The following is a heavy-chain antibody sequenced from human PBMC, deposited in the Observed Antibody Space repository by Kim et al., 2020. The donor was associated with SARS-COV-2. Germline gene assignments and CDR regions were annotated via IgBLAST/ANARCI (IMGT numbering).Heavy chain of an antibody. CDR3: AKDSGDSSGWYGIFDY. CDR1: GFTFDDYT. V-gene: IGHV3-43*01. CDR2: ISWDGGST. Sequence: GGSLRLSCAASGFTFDDYTMHWVRQAPGKGLEWVSLISWDGGSTYYADSVKGRFTISRDNSKNSLYLQMNSLRTEDTALYYCAKDSGDSSGWYGIFDYWGQGTLVTVSS. D-gene: IGHD6-19*01. J-gene: IGHJ4*02.